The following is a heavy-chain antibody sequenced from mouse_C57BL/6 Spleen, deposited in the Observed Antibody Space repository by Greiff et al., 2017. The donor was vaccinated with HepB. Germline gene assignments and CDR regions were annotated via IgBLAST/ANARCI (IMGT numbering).Heavy chain of an antibody. V-gene: IGHV1-80*01. CDR2: IYPGDGDT. CDR1: GYAFSSYW. Sequence: VQLVESGAELVKPGASVKISCKASGYAFSSYWMNWVKQRPGKGLEWIGQIYPGDGDTNYNGKFKGKATLTADKSSSTAYMQLSSLTSEDSAVYFCARWGYGSSYDAMDYWGQGTSVTVSS. CDR3: ARWGYGSSYDAMDY. D-gene: IGHD1-1*01. J-gene: IGHJ4*01.